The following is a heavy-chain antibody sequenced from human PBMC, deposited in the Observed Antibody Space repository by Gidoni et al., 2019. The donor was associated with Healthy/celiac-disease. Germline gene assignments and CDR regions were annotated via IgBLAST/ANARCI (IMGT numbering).Heavy chain of an antibody. CDR1: GGSVSSGSYY. J-gene: IGHJ4*02. CDR3: ARVRTYSGYCSV. Sequence: QVQLQESGPGLVKPSDTLSLTCTVSGGSVSSGSYYWSWIRQPPGKGLEWIGYIYYSGSTNYNPSLKSRVTISVDTSKNQFSLKLSSVTAADTAVYYCARVRTYSGYCSVWGQGTLVTVSS. CDR2: IYYSGST. V-gene: IGHV4-61*01. D-gene: IGHD3-22*01.